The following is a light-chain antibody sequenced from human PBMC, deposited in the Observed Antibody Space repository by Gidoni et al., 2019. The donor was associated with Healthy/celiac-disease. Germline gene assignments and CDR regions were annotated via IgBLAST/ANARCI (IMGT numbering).Light chain of an antibody. CDR2: WAS. CDR3: QQYYSTPYT. V-gene: IGKV4-1*01. CDR1: QSVLYSSNNKNY. J-gene: IGKJ2*01. Sequence: DIVLTQSPDPLAVSLGERATINCKSSQSVLYSSNNKNYLAWYQQKPGQPPKLLIYWASTRESGVPDRFSGSGSGTDFTLTISSLQAEDVAVYYCQQYYSTPYTFXQXTKLXIK.